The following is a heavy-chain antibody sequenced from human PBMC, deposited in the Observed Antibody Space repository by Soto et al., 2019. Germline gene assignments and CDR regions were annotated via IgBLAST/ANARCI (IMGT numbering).Heavy chain of an antibody. CDR1: GGSISSSSYY. CDR2: IYYSGST. D-gene: IGHD6-13*01. V-gene: IGHV4-39*01. Sequence: QLQLQESGPGLVKPSETLSLTCTVSGGSISSSSYYWGWIRQPPGKGLEWIGSIYYSGSTYYNPSLKSRVTISVDTSKNQFSLKLSSVTAADTAVYYCASRQQQLVLGAFDIWGQGTMVTVSS. CDR3: ASRQQQLVLGAFDI. J-gene: IGHJ3*02.